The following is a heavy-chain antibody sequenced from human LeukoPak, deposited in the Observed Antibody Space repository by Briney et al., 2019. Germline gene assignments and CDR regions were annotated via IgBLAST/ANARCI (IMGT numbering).Heavy chain of an antibody. CDR2: INHSGST. Sequence: PSETLSLTCAVYGGSFSGYYWSWIRQPPGKGLEWIGEINHSGSTNYNPSLKSRVTISVDTSKNQFSLKLSSLTAADTAVYYCAREAYNWNCVGWFDPWGQGTLVTVSS. V-gene: IGHV4-34*01. J-gene: IGHJ5*02. CDR1: GGSFSGYY. CDR3: AREAYNWNCVGWFDP. D-gene: IGHD1-7*01.